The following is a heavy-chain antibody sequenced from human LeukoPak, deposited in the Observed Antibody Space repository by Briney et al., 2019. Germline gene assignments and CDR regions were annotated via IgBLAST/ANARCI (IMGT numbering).Heavy chain of an antibody. Sequence: SETLSLTCAVYGGSFSGYYWSWIRQPPGKGLEWIGEINHSGSTNYNPSLKSRVTISVDTSKNQFSLKLSSVTAADTAVYYCASYDFWSGYRSSWGQGTTVTVSS. J-gene: IGHJ6*02. CDR1: GGSFSGYY. D-gene: IGHD3-3*01. CDR3: ASYDFWSGYRSS. V-gene: IGHV4-34*01. CDR2: INHSGST.